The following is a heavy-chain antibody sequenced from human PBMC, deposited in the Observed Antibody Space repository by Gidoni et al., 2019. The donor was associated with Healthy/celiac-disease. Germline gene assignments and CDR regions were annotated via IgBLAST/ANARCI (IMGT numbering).Heavy chain of an antibody. J-gene: IGHJ4*02. CDR1: GFTFSSYG. CDR2: ISYEGSNK. V-gene: IGHV3-30*18. CDR3: AKSADWLLQIDY. D-gene: IGHD3-9*01. Sequence: VQLVESGGGVVHPGRSLRLSCAASGFTFSSYGMHWVREAPGKGLEWVAVISYEGSNKYYADSVKGRFTISRDNSKNTLYLQMNSLRAEDTAVYYCAKSADWLLQIDYWGQGTLVTVSS.